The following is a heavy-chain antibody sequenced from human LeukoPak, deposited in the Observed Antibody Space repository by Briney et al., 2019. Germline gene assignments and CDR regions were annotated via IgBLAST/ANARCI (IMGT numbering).Heavy chain of an antibody. V-gene: IGHV3-13*01. CDR2: IGTGGDT. D-gene: IGHD1-26*01. CDR3: VRQQTPHGNFDY. CDR1: GFTFSNYD. J-gene: IGHJ4*02. Sequence: GGSLRLSCAASGFTFSNYDMHWVRQATGKGLEWVSAIGTGGDTYYPGSVKGRFTISRENAKNSLYLQMNGLRVEDTAVYYCVRQQTPHGNFDYWGQGTLVTVSS.